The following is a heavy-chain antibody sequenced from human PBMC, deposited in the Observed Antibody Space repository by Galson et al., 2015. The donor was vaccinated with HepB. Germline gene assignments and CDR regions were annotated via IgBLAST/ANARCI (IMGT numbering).Heavy chain of an antibody. Sequence: TLSLTCTVSGGSISSSSYYWGWIRQPPGKGLEWIGSIYYSGSTYYNPSLKSRVTISVDTSKNQFSLKLSSVTAADTAVYYCARGSRYGSGSYIPRPCLDYWGQGTLVTVSS. CDR2: IYYSGST. CDR3: ARGSRYGSGSYIPRPCLDY. V-gene: IGHV4-39*01. J-gene: IGHJ4*02. CDR1: GGSISSSSYY. D-gene: IGHD3-10*01.